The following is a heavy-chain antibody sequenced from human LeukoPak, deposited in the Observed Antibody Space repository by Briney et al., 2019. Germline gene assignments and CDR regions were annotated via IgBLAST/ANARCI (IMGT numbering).Heavy chain of an antibody. D-gene: IGHD1-26*01. CDR1: GFTFSSYG. V-gene: IGHV3-30*18. CDR3: ANSPNSGSYYSWFDP. J-gene: IGHJ5*02. Sequence: PGGSLRLSCAASGFTFSSYGMHWVRQAPGKGLEWVAVISYDGSNKYYADSVKGRFTISRDNSKNTLYLQMNSLRAEDTAVYYCANSPNSGSYYSWFDPWGQGTLVTVSS. CDR2: ISYDGSNK.